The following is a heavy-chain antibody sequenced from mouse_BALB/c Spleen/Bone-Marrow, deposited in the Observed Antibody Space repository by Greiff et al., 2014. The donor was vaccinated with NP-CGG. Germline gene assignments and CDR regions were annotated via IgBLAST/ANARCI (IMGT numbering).Heavy chain of an antibody. CDR3: ARSSYGYDRQAYFFDY. CDR2: ISSGSSTI. CDR1: GFTFSSFG. V-gene: IGHV5-17*02. D-gene: IGHD2-2*01. Sequence: EVQVVESGGGLVQPGGSRKLSCAASGFTFSSFGMHWVRQAPEKGLEWVAYISSGSSTIYYADTVKGRFTISRDNPKNTLFLQMTSLRSDDTAMYYCARSSYGYDRQAYFFDYWGQGNTLTVSS. J-gene: IGHJ2*01.